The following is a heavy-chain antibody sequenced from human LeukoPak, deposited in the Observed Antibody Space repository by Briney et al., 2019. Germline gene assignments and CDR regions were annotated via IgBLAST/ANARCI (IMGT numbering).Heavy chain of an antibody. Sequence: SETLSLTCNVSGGSVSSGSYYWSWIRQPPGKGLEWIGYIYYSGSTNYNPSLKSRVTISVDTSKNQFSLKLSSVTAVDTAVYYCARWAYYGGKIDYWGQGTLVTVSS. CDR1: GGSVSSGSYY. CDR2: IYYSGST. J-gene: IGHJ4*02. D-gene: IGHD4-23*01. CDR3: ARWAYYGGKIDY. V-gene: IGHV4-61*01.